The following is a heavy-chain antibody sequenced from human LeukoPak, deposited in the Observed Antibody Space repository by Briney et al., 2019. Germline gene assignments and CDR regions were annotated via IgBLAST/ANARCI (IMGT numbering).Heavy chain of an antibody. CDR2: IFSSGST. D-gene: IGHD3-22*01. CDR1: GVSISGYY. CDR3: ARHYSDSSDSYSFDY. Sequence: SETLSLTCTVSGVSISGYYWSWIRQPPGKGLEWIGYIFSSGSTNYNTSLKSRVTISEDTYVNQFSLKLSSVTAADTAVYYCARHYSDSSDSYSFDYWGQGTLVTVSS. J-gene: IGHJ4*02. V-gene: IGHV4-59*08.